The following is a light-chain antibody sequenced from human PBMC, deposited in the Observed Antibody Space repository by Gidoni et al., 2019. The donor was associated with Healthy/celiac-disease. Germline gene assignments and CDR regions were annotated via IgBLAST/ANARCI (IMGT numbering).Light chain of an antibody. CDR2: DAS. V-gene: IGKV3-20*01. J-gene: IGKJ1*01. CDR3: QQYGSSLWT. Sequence: ELVLTQSPGTLSLSPGERATLTCRASQSVSSSYLAWYQQKPGQAPRLLISDASSRSTGIPDRFSGSGSGTDFTLTISRLEPEDFAVYYCQQYGSSLWTFGQGTKVEIK. CDR1: QSVSSSY.